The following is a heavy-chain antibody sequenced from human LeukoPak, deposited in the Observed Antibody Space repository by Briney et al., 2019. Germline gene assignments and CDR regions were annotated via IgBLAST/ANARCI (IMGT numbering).Heavy chain of an antibody. CDR1: GGSISSSSYH. D-gene: IGHD2-2*01. Sequence: SSETLSLTCTVSGGSISSSSYHWGWIRQPPGKGLEWIGSIYYSGSTYYNPSLKSRVTISVDTSKNQFSLKLSSVTAADTAVYYCSCYYYYYGMDVWGQGTTVTVSS. CDR3: SCYYYYYGMDV. CDR2: IYYSGST. V-gene: IGHV4-39*01. J-gene: IGHJ6*02.